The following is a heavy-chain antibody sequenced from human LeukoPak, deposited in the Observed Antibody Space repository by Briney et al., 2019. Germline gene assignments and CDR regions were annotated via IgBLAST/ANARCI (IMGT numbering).Heavy chain of an antibody. D-gene: IGHD3-16*01. J-gene: IGHJ4*02. Sequence: ASVKVSCKASGYSFTSYGFSWVRQAPGQGLEWMGWISTYHGNTNYAQNFQGRVTMTTDTSTNTAYMELRSLRSDDTAVYYCARAPAGHWGFDYWGQGTLVTVSS. CDR1: GYSFTSYG. V-gene: IGHV1-18*01. CDR3: ARAPAGHWGFDY. CDR2: ISTYHGNT.